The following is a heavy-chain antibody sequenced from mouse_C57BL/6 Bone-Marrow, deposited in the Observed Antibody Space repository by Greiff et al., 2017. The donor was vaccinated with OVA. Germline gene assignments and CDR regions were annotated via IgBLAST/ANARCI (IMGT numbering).Heavy chain of an antibody. D-gene: IGHD2-5*01. J-gene: IGHJ1*03. CDR2: IHPNSGST. CDR1: GYTFTSYW. Sequence: QVQLQQPGAELVKPGASVKLSCKTSGYTFTSYWMHWVKQRPGQGLEWIGMIHPNSGSTNYNEKFKSKATLTVDKSSSTAYMQHSSLTSEDSAVYYCARGGFYYSNYVGLYFDVWGTGTTVTVSS. V-gene: IGHV1-64*01. CDR3: ARGGFYYSNYVGLYFDV.